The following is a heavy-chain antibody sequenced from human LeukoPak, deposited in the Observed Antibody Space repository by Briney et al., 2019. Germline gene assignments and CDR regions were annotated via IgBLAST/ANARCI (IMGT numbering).Heavy chain of an antibody. V-gene: IGHV4-59*08. CDR1: GGSISSYY. Sequence: SETLSLTCTVSGGSISSYYWSWIRQPPGKGLEWIGYIYYSGSTNYNPSLKSRVTISVDTSKNQFSLKLSSVTAADTAVYYCARLLGAEYSSSWPTPFGYWGQGTLVTVSS. CDR3: ARLLGAEYSSSWPTPFGY. J-gene: IGHJ4*02. CDR2: IYYSGST. D-gene: IGHD6-13*01.